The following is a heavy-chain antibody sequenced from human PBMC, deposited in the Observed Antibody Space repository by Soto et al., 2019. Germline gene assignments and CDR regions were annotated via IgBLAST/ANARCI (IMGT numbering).Heavy chain of an antibody. CDR1: GDSVSSTSAA. Sequence: SQTLSLTCVISGDSVSSTSAAWNWIRQSPSRGLEWLGRTYYRSKWYNDSAPSMQSRISVNPDTSKNQFSLLLNSVIPEDTALYVCAREVGGGRTFDVWGQGIMVT. CDR2: TYYRSKWYN. CDR3: AREVGGGRTFDV. J-gene: IGHJ3*01. V-gene: IGHV6-1*01. D-gene: IGHD2-15*01.